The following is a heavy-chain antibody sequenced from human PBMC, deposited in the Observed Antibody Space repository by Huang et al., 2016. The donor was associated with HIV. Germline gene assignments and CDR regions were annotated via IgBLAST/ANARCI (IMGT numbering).Heavy chain of an antibody. J-gene: IGHJ4*02. Sequence: EVQLVETGGGLIQPGGSLRLSCAASGFTVSNNYMRWVRQAPGKGLEWVSVIDSGGSTYYADAVKGRFTISRDNSKNTLYLQMNSLRAEDTAVYYCAGQYYDDSSGYYVLEYWGQGTLVTVSS. D-gene: IGHD3-22*01. CDR3: AGQYYDDSSGYYVLEY. V-gene: IGHV3-53*02. CDR2: IDSGGST. CDR1: GFTVSNNY.